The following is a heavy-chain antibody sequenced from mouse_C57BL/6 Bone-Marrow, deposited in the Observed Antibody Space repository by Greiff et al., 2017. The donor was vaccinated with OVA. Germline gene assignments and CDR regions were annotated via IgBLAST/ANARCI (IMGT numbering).Heavy chain of an antibody. CDR1: GYTFTSYW. J-gene: IGHJ1*03. V-gene: IGHV1-72*01. CDR3: ARLGNWDAWYFDV. D-gene: IGHD4-1*01. Sequence: VQGVESGAELVKPGASVKLSCKASGYTFTSYWMHWVKQRPGRGLEWIGRIDPNSGGTKYNEKFKSKATLTVDKPSSTAYMQLSSLTSEDSAAYYCARLGNWDAWYFDVWGTGTTVTVSS. CDR2: IDPNSGGT.